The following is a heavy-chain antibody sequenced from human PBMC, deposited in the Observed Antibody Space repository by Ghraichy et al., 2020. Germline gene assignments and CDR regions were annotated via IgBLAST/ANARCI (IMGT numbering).Heavy chain of an antibody. V-gene: IGHV3-23*01. Sequence: GESLNISCAASGFTFSSYAMHWVRQAPGKGLEWVSEILTYGDKTYYADSVRGRFTISRDNSKNTVFLQMNSLRAEDTALYYCAKLTGTGNSFWGQGTQVTVSS. CDR1: GFTFSSYA. D-gene: IGHD2-8*02. J-gene: IGHJ4*02. CDR3: AKLTGTGNSF. CDR2: ILTYGDKT.